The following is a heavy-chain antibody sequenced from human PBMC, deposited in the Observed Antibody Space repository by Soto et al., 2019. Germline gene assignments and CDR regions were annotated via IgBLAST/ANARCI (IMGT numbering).Heavy chain of an antibody. Sequence: AAVKVSCKASGYTFTSYYMHWVRQAPGQGLEWMGIINPSGGSTSYAQKFQGRVTMTRDTSTSTVYMELSSLRSEDTAGYYCAIDLNYDCSSTSCYTIGYWGQGTLVTVSS. J-gene: IGHJ4*02. D-gene: IGHD2-2*02. CDR3: AIDLNYDCSSTSCYTIGY. CDR1: GYTFTSYY. CDR2: INPSGGST. V-gene: IGHV1-46*01.